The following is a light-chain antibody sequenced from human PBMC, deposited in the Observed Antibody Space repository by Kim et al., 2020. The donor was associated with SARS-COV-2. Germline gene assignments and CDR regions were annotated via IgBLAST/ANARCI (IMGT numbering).Light chain of an antibody. CDR3: NSRDSSGIL. Sequence: SVALGQTVRIKCQGDSLRSYYASWYQQKPGQAPVLVIYGKNNRPSGIPDRFSGSSSGNTASLTITGAQAEDEADYYCNSRDSSGILFGGGTQLTVL. V-gene: IGLV3-19*01. CDR1: SLRSYY. CDR2: GKN. J-gene: IGLJ2*01.